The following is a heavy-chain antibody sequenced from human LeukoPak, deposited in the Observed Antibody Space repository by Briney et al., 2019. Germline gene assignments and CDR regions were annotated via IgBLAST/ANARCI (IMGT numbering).Heavy chain of an antibody. V-gene: IGHV1-2*02. D-gene: IGHD5-12*01. CDR2: INPNSGGT. Sequence: ASVKVSCKASGYTFTGYYMHWVRQAPGQGLEWMGWINPNSGGTNYAQKFQGRVTMTRDTSISTAYMELSRLRSDDTAVYYCAREEWLRINRVTFDYWGQGTLVTVSS. J-gene: IGHJ4*02. CDR1: GYTFTGYY. CDR3: AREEWLRINRVTFDY.